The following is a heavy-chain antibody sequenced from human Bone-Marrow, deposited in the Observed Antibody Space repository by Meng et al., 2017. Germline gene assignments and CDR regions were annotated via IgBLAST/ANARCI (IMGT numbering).Heavy chain of an antibody. CDR3: ARVHFDY. CDR1: GVTFSSYA. J-gene: IGHJ4*02. V-gene: IGHV3-30*01. Sequence: VQLGESGGGVVQPGRSLRLSCAASGVTFSSYAMHWVRQAPSKGLEWVAVISYDGSNKYYADSVKGRFTISRDNSKNTLYLQMNSLRAEDTAVYYCARVHFDYWGQGTLDTVSS. CDR2: ISYDGSNK.